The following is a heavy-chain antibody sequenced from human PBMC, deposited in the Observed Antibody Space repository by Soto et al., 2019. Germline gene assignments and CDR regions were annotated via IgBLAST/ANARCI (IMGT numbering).Heavy chain of an antibody. V-gene: IGHV2-5*02. Sequence: QITLKESGPTLVKPTQTLTLTCTFSGFSLSTSGVGVGWIRQPPGKALEWLALIFWDNDRYYSPSLQSRLTIAMDTSNNQVVLTMTNMDPVDTATYYCAHTPIAAAAGSFDCWGQGALVTVSS. D-gene: IGHD6-13*01. CDR3: AHTPIAAAAGSFDC. J-gene: IGHJ4*02. CDR1: GFSLSTSGVG. CDR2: IFWDNDR.